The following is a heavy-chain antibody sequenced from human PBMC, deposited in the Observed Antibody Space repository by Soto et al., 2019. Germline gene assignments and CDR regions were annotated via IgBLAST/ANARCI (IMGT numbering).Heavy chain of an antibody. Sequence: PSETLSLTCTVSGGSISSYYWSWIRQPPGKGLEWIGYIYYSGSTNYNPSLKSRVTISVDTSKNQFSLKLSSVTAADTAAYYCAREGTGAYFDYWGQGTLVTVSS. CDR1: GGSISSYY. V-gene: IGHV4-59*01. CDR2: IYYSGST. D-gene: IGHD2-8*02. CDR3: AREGTGAYFDY. J-gene: IGHJ4*02.